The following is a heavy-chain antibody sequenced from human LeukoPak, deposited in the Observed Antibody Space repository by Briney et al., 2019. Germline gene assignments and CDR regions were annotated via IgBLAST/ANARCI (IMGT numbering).Heavy chain of an antibody. CDR3: ARQGGVSDAFDI. CDR1: GFSFRTHW. Sequence: GESLKISCQGFGFSFRTHWIGWVRQLPGKGLEWMGIIYPGDSGTRYSPSFQGQVTISADKTISTAYLQWSSLKASDTAMYYCARQGGVSDAFDIWGQGTMVTVSS. V-gene: IGHV5-51*01. CDR2: IYPGDSGT. D-gene: IGHD3-16*01. J-gene: IGHJ3*02.